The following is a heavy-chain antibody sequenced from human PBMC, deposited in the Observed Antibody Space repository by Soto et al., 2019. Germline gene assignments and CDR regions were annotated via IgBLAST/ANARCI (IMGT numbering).Heavy chain of an antibody. D-gene: IGHD4-4*01. J-gene: IGHJ3*02. CDR2: IYYSGST. V-gene: IGHV4-31*03. Sequence: QVQLQESGPGLVKPSQTLSLTCTVSGGSISSGGYYWSWIRQHPGKGLEWIGYIYYSGSTYYNPSLKSRVTISVDTSKNQFSLKLSSVTAADTAVYYCARDSGVVTYSDAFDIWGQGTMVTVTS. CDR3: ARDSGVVTYSDAFDI. CDR1: GGSISSGGYY.